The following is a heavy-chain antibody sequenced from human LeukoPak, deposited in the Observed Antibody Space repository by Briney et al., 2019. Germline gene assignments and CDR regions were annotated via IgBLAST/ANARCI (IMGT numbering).Heavy chain of an antibody. CDR3: AKDPEEELSSLFDY. V-gene: IGHV3-53*05. Sequence: GGSLRLSCAASGFTVSSNYMSWVRQAPGKGLEWVSVIYSGGSTYYADSVKGRFTISRDNAKNSLYLQMNSLRAEDTALYYCAKDPEEELSSLFDYWGQGTLVTVSS. CDR1: GFTVSSNY. J-gene: IGHJ4*02. D-gene: IGHD3-16*02. CDR2: IYSGGST.